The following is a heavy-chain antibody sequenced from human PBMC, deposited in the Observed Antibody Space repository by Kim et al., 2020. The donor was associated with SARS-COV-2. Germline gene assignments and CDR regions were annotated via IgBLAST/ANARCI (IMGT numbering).Heavy chain of an antibody. J-gene: IGHJ4*02. V-gene: IGHV4-34*01. D-gene: IGHD3-3*01. CDR1: GESFSGYF. CDR2: INDSGST. CDR3: ARGPYWNGLYVGGGWFGY. Sequence: SETLSPTCAVYGESFSGYFWTWIRQPPGKGLEWIGEINDSGSTNYNPSLNSRVTISIATSKNQFSLNLTSVTAADTAIYYCARGPYWNGLYVGGGWFGYWGRGTLVTVSS.